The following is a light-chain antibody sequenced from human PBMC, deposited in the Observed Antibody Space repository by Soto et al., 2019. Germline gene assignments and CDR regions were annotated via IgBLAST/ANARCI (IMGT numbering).Light chain of an antibody. J-gene: IGKJ3*01. Sequence: EIVLTQSPATLSLSPGERATLSCRASQIVSSYLAWYQQKPGQAPRLLIYDASNRATGIPARFSGSGSGTDFSLTISSLEPEDFAVYYCQQRSNWPPFTFGSGTKVDIK. CDR3: QQRSNWPPFT. V-gene: IGKV3-11*01. CDR2: DAS. CDR1: QIVSSY.